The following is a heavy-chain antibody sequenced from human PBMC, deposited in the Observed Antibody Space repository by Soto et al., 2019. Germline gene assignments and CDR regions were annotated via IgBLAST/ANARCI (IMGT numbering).Heavy chain of an antibody. CDR1: GASMNSYH. J-gene: IGHJ5*02. D-gene: IGHD6-13*01. Sequence: SETLSLTCTVSGASMNSYHWSWIRQPAGKGLEWIGHIHSSGSTNYNPSLKSRVTMSVDTSKNQFSLRLMSLTAADTAVYYCARDQGVAAAGINWFDPWGQGSLVTVSS. CDR3: ARDQGVAAAGINWFDP. V-gene: IGHV4-4*07. CDR2: IHSSGST.